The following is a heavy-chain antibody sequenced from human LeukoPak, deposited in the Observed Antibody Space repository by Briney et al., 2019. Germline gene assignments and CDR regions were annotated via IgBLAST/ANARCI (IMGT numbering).Heavy chain of an antibody. V-gene: IGHV4-39*07. CDR3: ARLVDEVFDY. D-gene: IGHD5-12*01. CDR1: GGSISSSSYY. Sequence: SETLSLTCTVSGGSISSSSYYWGWIRQPPGKGLEWIGEINHSGSTNYNPSLKSRVTISVDTSKNQFSLKLSSVTAADTAVYYCARLVDEVFDYWGQGTLVTVSS. J-gene: IGHJ4*02. CDR2: INHSGST.